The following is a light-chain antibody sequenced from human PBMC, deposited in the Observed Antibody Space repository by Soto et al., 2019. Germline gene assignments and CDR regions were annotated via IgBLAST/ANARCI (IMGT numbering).Light chain of an antibody. J-gene: IGKJ1*01. Sequence: EIVLTQSPATLSLSPGERATLSFRASQSVSSCLAWYQQKPGQAPRLLIYGAYTRATGFPARFSGSGSGTEFTLTISSLQSEDFAVYYCQQYNNWPQTFGQGTKADIK. CDR1: QSVSSC. CDR3: QQYNNWPQT. CDR2: GAY. V-gene: IGKV3-15*01.